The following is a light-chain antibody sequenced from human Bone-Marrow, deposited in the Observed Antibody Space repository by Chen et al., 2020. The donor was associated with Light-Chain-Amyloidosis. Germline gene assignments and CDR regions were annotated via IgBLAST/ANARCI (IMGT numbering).Light chain of an antibody. CDR3: QSADSSGTYEVI. CDR2: RDT. Sequence: SYVLTQPPSVSVSPGQTARITCSGDDLPTKYAYWYQQKPGQAPVLVIHRDTERPSGISERFSGSSSGITATLTISGVQAEDEADYHCQSADSSGTYEVIFGGGTKLTVL. CDR1: DLPTKY. V-gene: IGLV3-25*03. J-gene: IGLJ2*01.